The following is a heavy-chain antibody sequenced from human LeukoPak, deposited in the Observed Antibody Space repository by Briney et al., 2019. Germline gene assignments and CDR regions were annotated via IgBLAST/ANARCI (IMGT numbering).Heavy chain of an antibody. CDR2: IIPIFGTA. D-gene: IGHD3-10*01. J-gene: IGHJ3*02. Sequence: GASVKVSCKASGGTFSSYAISWVRQAPGQGLEWMGGIIPIFGTANYAQKFQGRVTITADESTSTAYMELSRLRSADTAVYYCARELEKLLWFGEFDDAFDIWGQGTMVTVSS. CDR1: GGTFSSYA. V-gene: IGHV1-69*01. CDR3: ARELEKLLWFGEFDDAFDI.